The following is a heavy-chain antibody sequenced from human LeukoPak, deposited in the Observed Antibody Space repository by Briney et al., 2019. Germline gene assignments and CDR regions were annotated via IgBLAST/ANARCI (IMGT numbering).Heavy chain of an antibody. Sequence: GGSLRLSCATSGFSFSTYGMHWVRRAPGKGLEWVAFIRYDGSNKYYADSVKGRFTISRDNSKNTLYLQMNSLRAEDTAVYYCASLDIAVAGTFDYWGQGTLVTVSS. V-gene: IGHV3-30*02. J-gene: IGHJ4*02. CDR2: IRYDGSNK. CDR1: GFSFSTYG. CDR3: ASLDIAVAGTFDY. D-gene: IGHD6-19*01.